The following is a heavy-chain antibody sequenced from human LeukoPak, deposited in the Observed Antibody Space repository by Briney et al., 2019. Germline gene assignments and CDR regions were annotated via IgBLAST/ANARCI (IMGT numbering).Heavy chain of an antibody. CDR3: AKSGRVFDTSGYYWFPN. CDR2: MSGSGDSS. D-gene: IGHD3-22*01. Sequence: GGSLRLSCTASGFTFNNFAMSWVRQAPGKGLEWVSAMSGSGDSSYYADSVKGRFTISRDNSKNTLFLQMNSLRAADTAVYYCAKSGRVFDTSGYYWFPNWGQGILVTVSS. V-gene: IGHV3-23*01. CDR1: GFTFNNFA. J-gene: IGHJ4*02.